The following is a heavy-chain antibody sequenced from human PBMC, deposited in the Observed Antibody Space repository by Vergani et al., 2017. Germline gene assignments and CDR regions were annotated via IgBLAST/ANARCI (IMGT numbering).Heavy chain of an antibody. CDR3: TTDPRYCGDGSCYWLRDHHYYGMDV. V-gene: IGHV3-15*07. Sequence: EVQLVESGGGIVKLGGPLRSPCVALGFSFRNAWMNWVRRTPGKGLEWVGRIKSTFDRGTTDYAAAVKGRFTISRDDSKNTLFLQMNGLKTEDIGVYYCTTDPRYCGDGSCYWLRDHHYYGMDVWGQGTTVTVSS. D-gene: IGHD2-21*01. J-gene: IGHJ6*02. CDR2: IKSTFDRGTT. CDR1: GFSFRNAW.